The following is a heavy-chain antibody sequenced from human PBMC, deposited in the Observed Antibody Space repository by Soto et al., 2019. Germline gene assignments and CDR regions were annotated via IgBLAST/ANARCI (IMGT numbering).Heavy chain of an antibody. CDR2: INAGNGNT. D-gene: IGHD1-26*01. Sequence: ASVKVSFKASVYAFTSYAMHWLRQAPGQRLEWMGWINAGNGNTKYSQKFQGRVTITRDTSASTAYMELSSLRSEDTAVYYCARGLGLYYFDYWGQGTLVTVS. CDR1: VYAFTSYA. CDR3: ARGLGLYYFDY. V-gene: IGHV1-3*01. J-gene: IGHJ4*02.